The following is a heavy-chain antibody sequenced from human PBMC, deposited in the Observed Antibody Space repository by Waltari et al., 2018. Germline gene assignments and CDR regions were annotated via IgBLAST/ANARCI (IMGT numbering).Heavy chain of an antibody. D-gene: IGHD3-10*01. CDR2: IYYSGST. Sequence: QLQLQESGPGLVKPSETLSLTCTVSGGPISSSSYYWGWIRKPPGKGLEWIGSIYYSGSTYYNPSLKSRVTISVDTSKNQFSLKLSSVTAADTAVYYCARHKSIWFGELPPEGYMDVWGKGTTVTVSS. CDR3: ARHKSIWFGELPPEGYMDV. CDR1: GGPISSSSYY. V-gene: IGHV4-39*01. J-gene: IGHJ6*03.